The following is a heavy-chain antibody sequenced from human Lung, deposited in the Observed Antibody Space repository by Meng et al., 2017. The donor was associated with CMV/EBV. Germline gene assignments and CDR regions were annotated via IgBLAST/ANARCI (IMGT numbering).Heavy chain of an antibody. CDR2: IPHRGSS. CDR3: LRRSGSSV. V-gene: IGHV4-4*02. CDR1: GDAITNHNW. Sequence: VDLGVSGPALVKPSDTLSLTCAVSGDAITNHNWGAWVRQPPGKGLEWIGEIPHRGSSAYNPSLKSRVSMSIDKSKNQFSLKLTSVTAADTAVYHCLRRSGSSVWGQGTLVTVSS. J-gene: IGHJ1*01. D-gene: IGHD3-10*01.